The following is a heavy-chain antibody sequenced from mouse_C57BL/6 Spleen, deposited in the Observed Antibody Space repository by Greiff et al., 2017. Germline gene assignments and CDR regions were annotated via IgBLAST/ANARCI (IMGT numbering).Heavy chain of an antibody. J-gene: IGHJ2*01. V-gene: IGHV1-69*01. CDR3: ARWKYGSSRGEDLDY. CDR1: GYTFTSYW. CDR2: IDPSDSYT. D-gene: IGHD1-1*01. Sequence: QVQLQQPGAELVMPGASVKLSCKASGYTFTSYWMHWVKQRPGQGLEWIGEIDPSDSYTNYNQKFKSKYTLTEDKSSNTAYMQLSSLTSDDSAVYYFARWKYGSSRGEDLDYWGQGTTLTVSS.